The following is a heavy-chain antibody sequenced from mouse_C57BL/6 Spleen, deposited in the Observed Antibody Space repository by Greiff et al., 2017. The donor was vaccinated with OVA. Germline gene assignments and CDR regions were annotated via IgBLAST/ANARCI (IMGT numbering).Heavy chain of an antibody. J-gene: IGHJ4*01. Sequence: QVQLQQPGAELVKPGASVKLSCKASGYTLTSYWMHWVKQRPGQGLEWIGMIHPNSGSTNYNEKFKSKATLTVDKSSSTAYMQLSSLTSEDSAVYYCARCPSNWDGGDYYAMDYWGQGTSVTVSS. CDR3: ARCPSNWDGGDYYAMDY. D-gene: IGHD4-1*01. CDR1: GYTLTSYW. V-gene: IGHV1-64*01. CDR2: IHPNSGST.